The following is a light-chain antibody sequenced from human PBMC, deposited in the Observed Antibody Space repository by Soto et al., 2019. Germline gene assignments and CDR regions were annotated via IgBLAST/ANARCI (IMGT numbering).Light chain of an antibody. J-gene: IGLJ1*01. CDR3: GSWDHILRAYV. Sequence: QSVLTQPPSVSATPGQKVTISCSGSGSNLGRNYVSWYQQLPGTAPKLLIYDNVYRFSGIPDRFSASKSGTSATQGITGLQTGDEGDYYCGSWDHILRAYVFGTGTKLTVL. V-gene: IGLV1-51*01. CDR2: DNV. CDR1: GSNLGRNY.